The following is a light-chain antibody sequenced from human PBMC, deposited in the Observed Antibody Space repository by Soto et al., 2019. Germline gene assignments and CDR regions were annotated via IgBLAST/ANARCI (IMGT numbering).Light chain of an antibody. CDR3: QQRNSYPIT. J-gene: IGKJ5*01. CDR1: QGISSY. Sequence: LTQSPDTLSLSPGERATLSCRASQGISSYLAWYQQKPGKAPNLLIHTASTLQSGVPSRFSGSGSGTEFTLTISSLQPKDFATYYCQQRNSYPITFGQGTRLEIK. V-gene: IGKV1-9*01. CDR2: TAS.